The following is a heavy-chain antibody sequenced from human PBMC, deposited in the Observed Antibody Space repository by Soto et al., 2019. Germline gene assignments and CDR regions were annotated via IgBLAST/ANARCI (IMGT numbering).Heavy chain of an antibody. CDR1: GFSLGTYGVG. D-gene: IGHD1-26*01. V-gene: IGHV2-5*02. CDR2: IYWDDDK. Sequence: QITLNESGPTLVKPTQTLTLTCTFSGFSLGTYGVGVGWIRQPPGKALEWLALIYWDDDKRYSPSLKSRLTITKDPSKRQVSLTLTNRDPVDPATSDCAHRGGGIVDWYFALWGRGTPVIVSS. CDR3: AHRGGGIVDWYFAL. J-gene: IGHJ2*01.